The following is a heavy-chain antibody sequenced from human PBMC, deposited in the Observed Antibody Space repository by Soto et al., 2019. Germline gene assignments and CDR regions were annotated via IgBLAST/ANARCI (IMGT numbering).Heavy chain of an antibody. D-gene: IGHD3-10*01. CDR3: ARGFWEVRGEER. CDR2: INAGNGNT. V-gene: IGHV1-3*01. J-gene: IGHJ1*01. CDR1: GYTFTSYA. Sequence: QVQLVQSGAEVKKPGASVKVSCKASGYTFTSYAMHWVRQAPGQRLEWMGWINAGNGNTKYSQKFQGRGTITRDTSASTAYMELSSLRSEDTAVYYCARGFWEVRGEERWGQGTLVTVSS.